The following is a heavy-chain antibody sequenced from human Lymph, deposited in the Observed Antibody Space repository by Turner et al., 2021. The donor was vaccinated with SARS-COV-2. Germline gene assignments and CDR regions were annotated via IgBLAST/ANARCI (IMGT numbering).Heavy chain of an antibody. J-gene: IGHJ3*02. CDR2: ISYDGFNK. D-gene: IGHD1-26*01. CDR3: ARGSGSYLSAFDI. CDR1: GFTFSTYA. Sequence: QVQLVESGGGVVQPGLFLRLSCAASGFTFSTYAIHWVRQAPGKGLEWVAVISYDGFNKYYSDSVKGQFTISRDNSKNTLYLQMSSLRAEDTAVYYCARGSGSYLSAFDIWGQGTMVTVSS. V-gene: IGHV3-30*04.